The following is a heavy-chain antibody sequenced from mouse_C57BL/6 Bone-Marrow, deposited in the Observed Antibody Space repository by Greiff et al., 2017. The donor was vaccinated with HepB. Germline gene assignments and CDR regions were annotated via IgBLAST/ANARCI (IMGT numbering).Heavy chain of an antibody. CDR3: ARRSITTVVALYYAMDY. Sequence: EVQRVESGGDLVKPGGSLKLSCAASGFTFSSYGLSWVRQTPDKRLEWVATISSGGSYTYYPDSVKGRFTISRDNAKNTLYLQMSSLTSEDTAMYYCARRSITTVVALYYAMDYWGQGTSVTVSS. D-gene: IGHD1-1*01. CDR1: GFTFSSYG. CDR2: ISSGGSYT. V-gene: IGHV5-6*01. J-gene: IGHJ4*01.